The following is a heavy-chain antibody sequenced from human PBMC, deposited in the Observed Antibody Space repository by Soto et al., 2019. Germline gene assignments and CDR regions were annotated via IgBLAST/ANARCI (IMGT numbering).Heavy chain of an antibody. CDR3: ARNSSSSYFDY. J-gene: IGHJ4*02. CDR2: IHHSGSVFESGST. D-gene: IGHD6-13*01. V-gene: IGHV4-38-2*01. CDR1: GSSIAITYY. Sequence: SETLSLTCAVSGSSIAITYYWGWVRQPPGKGLEWIGSIHHSGSVFESGSTHYNPSFKSRVAISADTSKNQFSLKLTSVTAADTAVYFCARNSSSSYFDYWGQGTLVTVSS.